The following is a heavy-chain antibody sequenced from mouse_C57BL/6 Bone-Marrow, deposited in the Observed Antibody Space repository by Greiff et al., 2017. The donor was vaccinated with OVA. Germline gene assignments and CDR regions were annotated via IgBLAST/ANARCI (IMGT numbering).Heavy chain of an antibody. CDR1: GYTFTSYW. CDR3: AINYSNYGGYFDV. D-gene: IGHD2-5*01. Sequence: VQLQQPGAELVKPGASVKLSCKASGYTFTSYWMHWVKQRPGQGLEWIGMIHPNSGSTNYNEKFKSKATLTVDKSSSTAYMQLSSLTSEDSAVYYCAINYSNYGGYFDVWGTGTTVTVSS. V-gene: IGHV1-64*01. CDR2: IHPNSGST. J-gene: IGHJ1*03.